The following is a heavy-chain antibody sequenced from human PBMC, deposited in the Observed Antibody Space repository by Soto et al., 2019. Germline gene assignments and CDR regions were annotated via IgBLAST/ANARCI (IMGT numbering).Heavy chain of an antibody. CDR1: GGSISSSSYY. J-gene: IGHJ5*02. Sequence: SETLSLTCTVSGGSISSSSYYCGWIRQPPGKGLEWIGSIYYSGSTYYNPSLKSRVTISVDTSKNQFSLKLSSVTAADTAVYYCARPLLAAARTLFDPLVQGTLVTGS. D-gene: IGHD6-13*01. V-gene: IGHV4-39*01. CDR3: ARPLLAAARTLFDP. CDR2: IYYSGST.